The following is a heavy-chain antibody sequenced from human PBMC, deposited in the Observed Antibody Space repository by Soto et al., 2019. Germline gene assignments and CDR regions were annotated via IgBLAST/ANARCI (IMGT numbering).Heavy chain of an antibody. CDR2: IYYSGST. J-gene: IGHJ4*02. CDR1: GGSISSYY. D-gene: IGHD5-12*01. V-gene: IGHV4-59*01. Sequence: SETLSLTCTVSGGSISSYYWSWIRQPPGKGLEWIGYIYYSGSTNYNPSLKSRVTISVDTSKNQFSLKLSSVTAADTAVYYCAREIGNSGYDYWGQGTLVTVSS. CDR3: AREIGNSGYDY.